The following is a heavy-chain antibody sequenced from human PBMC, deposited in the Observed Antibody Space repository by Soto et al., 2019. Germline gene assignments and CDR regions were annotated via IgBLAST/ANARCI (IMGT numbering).Heavy chain of an antibody. CDR2: IYYLGRT. Sequence: SETLSLTCTVDSISTYYWNWIRQPPGKGLEWIGYIYYLGRTNYNSSLKSRITMSIDTSKNQFSLKLSSATAADTAIYYCARDPVGVTHFDYWGQGAPVTVSS. CDR3: ARDPVGVTHFDY. D-gene: IGHD1-26*01. V-gene: IGHV4-59*01. J-gene: IGHJ4*02. CDR1: SISTYY.